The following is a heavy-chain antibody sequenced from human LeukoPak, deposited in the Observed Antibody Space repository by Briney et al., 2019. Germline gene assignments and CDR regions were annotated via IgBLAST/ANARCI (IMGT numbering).Heavy chain of an antibody. CDR3: ASYLGAPNDAFDI. Sequence: PGGSLRLSCAASGFTFSDYYMSWIRQAPGKGLEWVSYISSSGSTTYYADSVKGRVTISRDNAKNSLYLQMNSLRAEDTAVYYCASYLGAPNDAFDIWGQGTMVTVSS. V-gene: IGHV3-11*01. D-gene: IGHD1-26*01. J-gene: IGHJ3*02. CDR1: GFTFSDYY. CDR2: ISSSGSTT.